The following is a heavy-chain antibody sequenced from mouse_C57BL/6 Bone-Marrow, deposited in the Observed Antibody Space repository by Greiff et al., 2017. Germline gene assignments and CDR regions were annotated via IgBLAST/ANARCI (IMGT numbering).Heavy chain of an antibody. CDR2: INPGSGGT. CDR3: ALSFAY. CDR1: GYAFTNYL. V-gene: IGHV1-54*01. J-gene: IGHJ3*01. Sequence: VQLQQSGAELVRPGTSVKVSCKASGYAFTNYLIEWVKQRPGQGLEWIGVINPGSGGTNYNEKFKVKATLTADKSSSTAYMQLSSLTSEDSAVYFCALSFAYRGQGTLVTVSA.